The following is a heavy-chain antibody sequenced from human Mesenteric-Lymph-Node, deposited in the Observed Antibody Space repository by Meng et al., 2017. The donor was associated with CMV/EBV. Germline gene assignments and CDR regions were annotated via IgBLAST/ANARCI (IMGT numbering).Heavy chain of an antibody. J-gene: IGHJ5*02. V-gene: IGHV4-59*01. D-gene: IGHD6-6*01. Sequence: GSLRLSCTVSGGSISSYYWSWIRQPPGKGLEWIGYIYYSGSTNYNPSLKSRAAISVDTSKNQFSLKLSSVTAADTAVYYCARALWEQLPFGPWGQGTLVTSPQ. CDR2: IYYSGST. CDR1: GGSISSYY. CDR3: ARALWEQLPFGP.